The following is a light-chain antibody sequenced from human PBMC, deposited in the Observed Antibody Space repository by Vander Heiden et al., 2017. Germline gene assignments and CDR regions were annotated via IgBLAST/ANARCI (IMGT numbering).Light chain of an antibody. CDR3: MQATRWPLT. V-gene: IGKV2-30*02. CDR1: QRLIHSDGNTY. J-gene: IGKJ4*01. CDR2: KVS. Sequence: VMTHTPLSLPVTLGQPAPLSCTSRQRLIHSDGNTYLNWFQQRPGQSPRRLIYKVSNRASGVPDRFSGSGSGTDFTLRISRVEAEDFGVYYCMQATRWPLTFGGGTKVEIK.